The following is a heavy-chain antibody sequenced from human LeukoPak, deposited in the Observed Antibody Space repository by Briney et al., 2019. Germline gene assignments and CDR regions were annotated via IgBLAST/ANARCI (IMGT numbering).Heavy chain of an antibody. D-gene: IGHD1-26*01. Sequence: GGTLRLSCTASGFTFSSYSMNWVRQAPGKGLEWVSSISSSSSYIYYADSVKGRFTISRDNAKNSLYLQMNSLRAEDTAVYYCASSLSGSYSNDYWGQGTLVTVSS. V-gene: IGHV3-21*01. CDR3: ASSLSGSYSNDY. CDR2: ISSSSSYI. CDR1: GFTFSSYS. J-gene: IGHJ4*02.